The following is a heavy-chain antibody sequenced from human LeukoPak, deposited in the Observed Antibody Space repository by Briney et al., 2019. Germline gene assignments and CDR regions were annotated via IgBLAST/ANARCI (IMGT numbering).Heavy chain of an antibody. CDR3: ARGHRAWSY. Sequence: PGRSLRLSCAASGFTFSSYGIHWVRQAPGKGLEWVAVISYDGGTKYYADSVKGRFTVSRDNSKNTLYLQMNSLRGEDTAVYYCARGHRAWSYWGQGTLVTVSS. D-gene: IGHD3-3*01. CDR2: ISYDGGTK. J-gene: IGHJ4*02. CDR1: GFTFSSYG. V-gene: IGHV3-30*03.